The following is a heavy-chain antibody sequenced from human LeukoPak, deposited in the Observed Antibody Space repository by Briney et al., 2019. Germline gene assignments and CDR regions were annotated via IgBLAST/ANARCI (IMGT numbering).Heavy chain of an antibody. CDR2: ISSSINYI. Sequence: TGGSLRLSCAASGFTFSSYTMSWVHEAPGKGLEWVSSISSSINYIYHADSVKGRFTISRDDAQNSVYLQMNSLKDEDTAVYYCARSRTSSPYDKNLNFWGQGTLVIVSS. V-gene: IGHV3-21*01. J-gene: IGHJ4*02. D-gene: IGHD1-14*01. CDR1: GFTFSSYT. CDR3: ARSRTSSPYDKNLNF.